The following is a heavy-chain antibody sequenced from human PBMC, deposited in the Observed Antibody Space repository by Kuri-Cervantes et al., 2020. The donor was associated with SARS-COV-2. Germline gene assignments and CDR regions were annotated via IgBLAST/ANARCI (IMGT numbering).Heavy chain of an antibody. Sequence: SETLSLTCTVSGGSISSYYWSWIRQPPGKGLEWIGYMYYSGITNYDPSLKSRVTISVDTSKNQPSLKLSSVTAADTAVYYCARDNVLFSGSGFDLWGQGNLVTVSS. CDR1: GGSISSYY. V-gene: IGHV4-59*01. J-gene: IGHJ4*02. CDR3: ARDNVLFSGSGFDL. CDR2: MYYSGIT. D-gene: IGHD1-26*01.